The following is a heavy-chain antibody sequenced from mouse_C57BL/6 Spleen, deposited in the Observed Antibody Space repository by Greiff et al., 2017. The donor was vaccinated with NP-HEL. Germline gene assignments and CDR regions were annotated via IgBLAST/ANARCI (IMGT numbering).Heavy chain of an antibody. CDR3: ARQYYGSSYSWFAY. V-gene: IGHV5-9*01. D-gene: IGHD1-1*01. J-gene: IGHJ3*01. CDR2: ISGGGGNT. CDR1: GFTFSSYT. Sequence: EVQRVESGGGLVKPGGSLKLSCAASGFTFSSYTMSWVRQTPEKRLEWVATISGGGGNTYYPDSVKGRFTISRDNAKNTLYLQMSSLRSEDTALYYCARQYYGSSYSWFAYWGQGTLVTVSA.